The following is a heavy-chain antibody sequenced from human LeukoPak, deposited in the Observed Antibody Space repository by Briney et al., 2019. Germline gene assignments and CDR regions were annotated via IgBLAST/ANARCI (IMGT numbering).Heavy chain of an antibody. D-gene: IGHD3-10*01. CDR3: ARGRIRITMVRGVFDAFDI. Sequence: ASVKVSCKASGYTFTGYYMHWVRQAPGQGLEWMGWINPNSGGTNYAQKFQGRVTMTRDTSISTAYMEPSRLRSDDTAVYYCARGRIRITMVRGVFDAFDIWGQRTMVTLSS. CDR1: GYTFTGYY. CDR2: INPNSGGT. V-gene: IGHV1-2*02. J-gene: IGHJ3*02.